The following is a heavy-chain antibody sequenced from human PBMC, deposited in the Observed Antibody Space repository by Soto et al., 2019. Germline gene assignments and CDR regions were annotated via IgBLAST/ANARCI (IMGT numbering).Heavy chain of an antibody. CDR1: GFTFSSYD. CDR3: AREGVTSDYRVGDDALDF. Sequence: GGSLRLSCAASGFTFSSYDMSWVRQAPGKGLEWVSAISGSGGSTYYADSVKGRFTISRDNSKNSLYLQMNSLRAGDTAVYYCAREGVTSDYRVGDDALDFRGQGTIVTGSS. D-gene: IGHD4-17*01. J-gene: IGHJ3*01. V-gene: IGHV3-23*01. CDR2: ISGSGGST.